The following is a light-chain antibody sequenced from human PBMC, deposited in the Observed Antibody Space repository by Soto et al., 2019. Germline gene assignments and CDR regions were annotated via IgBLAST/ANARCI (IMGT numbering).Light chain of an antibody. J-gene: IGLJ2*01. CDR3: EAWDGRLNVVR. Sequence: QSVLTQPPSASGTPGQRVTISCSGGNSNIGTNTVNWYQHLPGSAPKLLIYSNNQRPSGVPDRFSGSKSGTSASLAISGLQPDDEADYYCEAWDGRLNVVRFGGGTKLTVL. CDR1: NSNIGTNT. V-gene: IGLV1-44*01. CDR2: SNN.